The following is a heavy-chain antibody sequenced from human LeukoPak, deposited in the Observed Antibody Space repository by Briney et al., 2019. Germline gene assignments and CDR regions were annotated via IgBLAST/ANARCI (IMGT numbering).Heavy chain of an antibody. V-gene: IGHV1-8*01. J-gene: IGHJ4*02. CDR1: GYTFTSYD. D-gene: IGHD1-14*01. CDR3: ARSGTPDY. Sequence: ASVKVSCKASGYTFTSYDINWVRQATGQGLAWMGWMNPNSGNTGYAQKFLSRVTMTRNTSISTAFMELSSERSEDTAVYYCARSGTPDYWGQGTLVTVSS. CDR2: MNPNSGNT.